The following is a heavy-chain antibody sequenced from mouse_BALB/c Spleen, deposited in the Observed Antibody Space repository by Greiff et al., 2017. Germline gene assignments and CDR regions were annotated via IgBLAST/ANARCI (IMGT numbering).Heavy chain of an antibody. CDR3: ARGGWVRRRDYFDY. Sequence: EVQLQQSGAELVKPGASVKLSCTASGFNIKDTYMHWVKQRPEQGLEWIGRIDPANGNTKYDPKFQGKATITADTSSNTAYLQLSSLTSEDTAVYYCARGGWVRRRDYFDYWGQGTTLTVSS. V-gene: IGHV14-3*02. D-gene: IGHD2-2*01. CDR1: GFNIKDTY. CDR2: IDPANGNT. J-gene: IGHJ2*01.